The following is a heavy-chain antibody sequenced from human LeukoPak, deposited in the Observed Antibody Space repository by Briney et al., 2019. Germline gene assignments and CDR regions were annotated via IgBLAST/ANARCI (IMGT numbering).Heavy chain of an antibody. V-gene: IGHV3-15*01. J-gene: IGHJ4*02. CDR3: AIDEPNYAPYDFDY. Sequence: LTCAVSGYSITSDYYWGWIRQPPGKGLEWVGRIKSKGDGETTDYAAPVKGRFTISRDDSNNMVYLQMNSLKIEDTAVYYCAIDEPNYAPYDFDYWGQGTLVTVSS. D-gene: IGHD4/OR15-4a*01. CDR2: IKSKGDGETT. CDR1: GYSITSDYY.